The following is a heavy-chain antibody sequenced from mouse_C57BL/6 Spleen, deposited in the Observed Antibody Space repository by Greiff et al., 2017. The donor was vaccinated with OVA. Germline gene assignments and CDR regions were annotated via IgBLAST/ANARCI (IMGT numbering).Heavy chain of an antibody. CDR2: INPSRGYP. CDR3: ARNDSGAMGC. D-gene: IGHD2-4*01. CDR1: GYTFTSYT. Sequence: VQLQQSGAELARPGASVKMSCKASGYTFTSYTMHWVKQRPGQGLEWIGYINPSRGYPKYNQKFKDKATLTAAKSSRTADMQLSSLTSDDSAGYYGARNDSGAMGCWGQGTAGTVSS. V-gene: IGHV1-4*01. J-gene: IGHJ4*01.